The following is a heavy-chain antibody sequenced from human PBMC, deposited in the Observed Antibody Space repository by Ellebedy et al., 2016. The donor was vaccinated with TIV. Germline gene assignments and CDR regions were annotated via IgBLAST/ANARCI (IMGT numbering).Heavy chain of an antibody. V-gene: IGHV4-34*01. CDR1: GGSFSGYY. Sequence: GSLRLSXAVYGGSFSGYYWSWIRQLPGKGLEWIGEINHSGSTNYNPSLKSRVTISADTSKNQFSLKLSSVTAADTAVYYCARDYCSGGSCYFDYWGQGTLVTVSS. CDR3: ARDYCSGGSCYFDY. J-gene: IGHJ4*02. D-gene: IGHD2-15*01. CDR2: INHSGST.